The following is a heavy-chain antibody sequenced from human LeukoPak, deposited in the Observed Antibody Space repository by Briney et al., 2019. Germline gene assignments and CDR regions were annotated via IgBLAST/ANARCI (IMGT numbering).Heavy chain of an antibody. CDR3: AKDFRDSSMFTDGYFDY. Sequence: PGGSLRLSCAASGFTFDNHAMSWVRQAPGKGLEWVSGLSGRGDSKYYADSVMGRFTISRDNSKNTLYLQINRLRTEDTALYFCAKDFRDSSMFTDGYFDYWGQGTLVTVSS. CDR2: LSGRGDSK. D-gene: IGHD5-18*01. CDR1: GFTFDNHA. V-gene: IGHV3-23*01. J-gene: IGHJ4*02.